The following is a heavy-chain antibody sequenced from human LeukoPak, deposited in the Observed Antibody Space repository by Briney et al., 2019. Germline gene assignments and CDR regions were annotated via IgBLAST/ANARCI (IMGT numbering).Heavy chain of an antibody. CDR1: GYTFTSYA. V-gene: IGHV1-69*13. CDR3: ARGRWLQLRSFDY. J-gene: IGHJ4*02. CDR2: IIPIFGTA. Sequence: SVKVSCKASGYTFTSYAMHWVRQAPGQGLEWMGGIIPIFGTASYAQKFQGRVTITADESTSTAYMELSSLRSEDTAVYYCARGRWLQLRSFDYWGQGTLVTVSS. D-gene: IGHD5-24*01.